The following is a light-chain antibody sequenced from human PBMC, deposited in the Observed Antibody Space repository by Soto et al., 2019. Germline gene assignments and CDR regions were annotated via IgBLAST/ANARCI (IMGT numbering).Light chain of an antibody. V-gene: IGKV3-11*01. Sequence: TQSPSSLSASVGDRVTITCRASQSISSYLAWYQQRPGQAPRLLIYDASNRATGIPARFSGSGSGTDFTLTISSLEPEDCAVYYCQQRSDGFTFGPGTKVDI. CDR3: QQRSDGFT. J-gene: IGKJ3*01. CDR1: QSISSY. CDR2: DAS.